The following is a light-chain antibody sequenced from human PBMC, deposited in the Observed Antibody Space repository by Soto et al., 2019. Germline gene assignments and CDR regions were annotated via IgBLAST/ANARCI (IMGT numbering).Light chain of an antibody. J-gene: IGKJ4*01. CDR2: GAS. Sequence: EIVLTQSPGTLSLSPGERATLSCRASQSLSNNIYLAWYQQKPGQAPRLLIYGASTRATGIPARFSGSGSGTEFTLTISSLQSEDFAVYYCQQYNNWPTFGGGTKVEIK. CDR1: QSLSNN. CDR3: QQYNNWPT. V-gene: IGKV3-15*01.